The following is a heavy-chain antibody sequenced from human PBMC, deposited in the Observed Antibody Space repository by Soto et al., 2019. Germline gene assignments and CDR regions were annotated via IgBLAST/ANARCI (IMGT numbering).Heavy chain of an antibody. Sequence: EVQLVESGGGLVQPGGSLRLSCAASGFTFSIYWMSWVRQAPGKGLEWVANIKQDGSEKYYVESVKGRFTISRDNAKNSLYLQMNSLRAEDTDVYYCARGGTYSSNSTGAFDIWGQGTMVNVSS. CDR2: IKQDGSEK. J-gene: IGHJ3*02. V-gene: IGHV3-7*01. CDR3: ARGGTYSSNSTGAFDI. D-gene: IGHD6-13*01. CDR1: GFTFSIYW.